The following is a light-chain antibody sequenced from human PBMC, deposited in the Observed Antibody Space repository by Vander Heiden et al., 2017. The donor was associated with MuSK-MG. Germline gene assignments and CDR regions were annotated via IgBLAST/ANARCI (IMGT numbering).Light chain of an antibody. J-gene: IGLJ2*01. Sequence: QSALTQPPSASGTPGQRVTISCSGSSSNIGNNYVYWYQQPPGTAPKLLIYTDNQRPSGVPDRFSGSKSGTSASLAISGLRSEDEAEYYCAAWDDSLSGVEFGGGTQLTVL. V-gene: IGLV1-47*02. CDR3: AAWDDSLSGVE. CDR1: SSNIGNNY. CDR2: TDN.